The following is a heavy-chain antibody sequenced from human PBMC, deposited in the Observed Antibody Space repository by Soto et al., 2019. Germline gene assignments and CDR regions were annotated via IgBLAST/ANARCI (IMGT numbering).Heavy chain of an antibody. Sequence: QVQLVESGGGVVQTGRSLRLSCAASGFTFSIYAMHWVRQAPGKGLEWVAVISYDGSNKYYGDSVKGRFTISRDNSKNPLYLQMKSLRAEDSAVYYCAREYSDASFDPWGQGTLVTVSS. V-gene: IGHV3-30-3*01. D-gene: IGHD2-2*01. CDR1: GFTFSIYA. CDR3: AREYSDASFDP. CDR2: ISYDGSNK. J-gene: IGHJ5*02.